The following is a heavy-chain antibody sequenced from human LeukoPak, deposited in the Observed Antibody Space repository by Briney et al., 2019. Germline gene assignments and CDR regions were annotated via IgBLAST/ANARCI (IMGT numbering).Heavy chain of an antibody. CDR2: ISYDGSNK. V-gene: IGHV3-30-3*01. J-gene: IGHJ4*02. Sequence: GGSLRLSCAASGFTFSSYAMHWVRQAPGKGLEWVAVISYDGSNKYYADSVKGRFTISRDNSKNTLYLQMNSLRAEDTAVYYCARDLRYCSSTSCWGQGTLVIVSS. D-gene: IGHD2-2*01. CDR3: ARDLRYCSSTSC. CDR1: GFTFSSYA.